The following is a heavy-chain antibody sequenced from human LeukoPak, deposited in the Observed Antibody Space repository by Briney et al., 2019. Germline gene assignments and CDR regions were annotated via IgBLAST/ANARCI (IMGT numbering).Heavy chain of an antibody. D-gene: IGHD1-26*01. J-gene: IGHJ4*02. CDR2: IYSGGST. CDR3: ARLRGGTYFDY. CDR1: GFIVSSNY. V-gene: IGHV3-66*01. Sequence: GGSLRLSCAASGFIVSSNYMTWVRQAPGKGLEWVSVIYSGGSTYYADSVKGRFTISRDNSKNTLYLQMNSLRAEDTAVYYCARLRGGTYFDYWGQGALVTVSS.